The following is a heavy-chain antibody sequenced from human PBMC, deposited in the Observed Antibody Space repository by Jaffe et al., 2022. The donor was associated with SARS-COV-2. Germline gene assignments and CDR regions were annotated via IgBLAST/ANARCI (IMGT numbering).Heavy chain of an antibody. J-gene: IGHJ6*03. Sequence: QVQLVESGGGVVQSGRSLRLSCAASGFTFSSYAFHWVRQDPGEGLEWVAVISYDGNNEYYADSVKGRFTISRDNSKNTLYLQMNSLRAEDTAVYCCARGGGGSYYKNSYYYYMDVWGKGTTVTVSS. CDR1: GFTFSSYA. CDR3: ARGGGGSYYKNSYYYYMDV. D-gene: IGHD1-26*01. CDR2: ISYDGNNE. V-gene: IGHV3-30*04.